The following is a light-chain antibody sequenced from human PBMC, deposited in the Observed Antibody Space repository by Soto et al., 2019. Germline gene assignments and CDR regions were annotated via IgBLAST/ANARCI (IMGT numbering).Light chain of an antibody. CDR1: QSVSSS. Sequence: EIVLTQSPATLSLSPGERATLSCRASQSVSSSLACYQQKLGQAPRLLIYEASDRATGIPARFSGSGSATDFTLSISSLESEVFADYYCEQGSTRPWMFGQGTKVEIK. CDR2: EAS. CDR3: EQGSTRPWM. V-gene: IGKV3-11*01. J-gene: IGKJ1*01.